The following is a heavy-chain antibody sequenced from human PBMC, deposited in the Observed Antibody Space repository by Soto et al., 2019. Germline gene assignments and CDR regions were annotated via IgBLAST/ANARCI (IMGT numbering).Heavy chain of an antibody. Sequence: GSLRLSCAASGFIFSSYAMTWVRQAPGKGLEWVSTISGSRGTTYYADSVKGRFTISTDNSKNTLYLQMNSLTAEDTAIYYCAKDAGMAVAGPSYFDSWGQGTLVTVSS. CDR2: ISGSRGTT. J-gene: IGHJ4*02. CDR1: GFIFSSYA. V-gene: IGHV3-23*01. D-gene: IGHD6-19*01. CDR3: AKDAGMAVAGPSYFDS.